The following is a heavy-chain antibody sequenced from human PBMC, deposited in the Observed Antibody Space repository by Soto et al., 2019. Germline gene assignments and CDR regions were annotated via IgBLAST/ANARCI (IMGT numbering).Heavy chain of an antibody. CDR1: GFTFSSYG. D-gene: IGHD3-3*01. Sequence: GGSLRLSCAASGFTFSSYGMHWVRQAPGKGLEWVAVISYDGSNKYYADSVKGRFTISRDNSKNTLYLQMNSLRAEDTAVYYCAKDLRKAIFRLPSPFQHWGQGTLVTVSS. J-gene: IGHJ1*01. V-gene: IGHV3-30*18. CDR3: AKDLRKAIFRLPSPFQH. CDR2: ISYDGSNK.